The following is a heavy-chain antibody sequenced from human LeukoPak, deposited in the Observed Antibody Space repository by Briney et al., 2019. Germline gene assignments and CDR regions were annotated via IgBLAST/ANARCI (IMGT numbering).Heavy chain of an antibody. Sequence: PSETLSLTCTVSGGSISSYYWSWIRQPPGKGPEWIGYISYSGSTNYNPSLKSRVTISLDMSKTQVSLKLSSVTAADTAVYYCARAYYDNVWGTYRWFDPWGQGTLVTVS. J-gene: IGHJ5*02. CDR2: ISYSGST. V-gene: IGHV4-59*01. CDR1: GGSISSYY. D-gene: IGHD3-16*01. CDR3: ARAYYDNVWGTYRWFDP.